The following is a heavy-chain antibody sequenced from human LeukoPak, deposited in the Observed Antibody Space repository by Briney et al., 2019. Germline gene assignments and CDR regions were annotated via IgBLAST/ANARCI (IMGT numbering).Heavy chain of an antibody. Sequence: GGSLRLSCAASGFTFSSYGMHWVRQAPGKGLEWVAFIRYDGSNKYYADSVKGRFTISRDNSKNTLYLQMNSLKTEDTAVYYCTTRGGSFSIFDYWGQGTLVTVSS. D-gene: IGHD1-26*01. CDR1: GFTFSSYG. V-gene: IGHV3-30*02. CDR3: TTRGGSFSIFDY. CDR2: IRYDGSNK. J-gene: IGHJ4*02.